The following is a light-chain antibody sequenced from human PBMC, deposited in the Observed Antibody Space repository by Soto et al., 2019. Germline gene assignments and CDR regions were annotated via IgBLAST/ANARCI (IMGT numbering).Light chain of an antibody. CDR2: SAS. V-gene: IGKV1-39*01. CDR3: QQRYSTPLT. Sequence: DIQMTQSPSSLSVSVGDRVTITCRASQTISVYLNWYQQKPGRAPDVLIYSASTRRSGVPSRFSGSGSGTDFTLTISSLQTEDFATYDCQQRYSTPLTFGGGTKVDIK. CDR1: QTISVY. J-gene: IGKJ4*01.